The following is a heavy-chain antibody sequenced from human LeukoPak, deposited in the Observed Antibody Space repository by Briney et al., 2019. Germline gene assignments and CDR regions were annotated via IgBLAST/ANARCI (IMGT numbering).Heavy chain of an antibody. J-gene: IGHJ4*02. D-gene: IGHD2/OR15-2a*01. CDR3: VRDLNFRADY. V-gene: IGHV3-74*01. CDR1: GFTFSNYG. CDR2: VNSDASVT. Sequence: HPGGSLRLSCAASGFTFSNYGMHWVRQAPGKGLMWVSRVNSDASVTSYADSVKGRFTISRDNAKNTLYLQMNSLRAEDTAVYYCVRDLNFRADYWGQGTLVTVSS.